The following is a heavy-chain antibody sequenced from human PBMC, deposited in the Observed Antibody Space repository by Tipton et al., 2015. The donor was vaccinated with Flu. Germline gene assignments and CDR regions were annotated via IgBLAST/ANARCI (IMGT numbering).Heavy chain of an antibody. Sequence: LRLSCTVSGDSISTTIYYWGWVRQPPGKGLEWIGSIYYSGTTYYNPSLKSRVTISVDSSKNEFSLTLASLTAADTAVYYCARDLWNDRRAYYYYGVDVWDQGP. J-gene: IGHJ6*02. CDR3: ARDLWNDRRAYYYYGVDV. CDR1: GDSISTTIYY. D-gene: IGHD1-1*01. V-gene: IGHV4-39*07. CDR2: IYYSGTT.